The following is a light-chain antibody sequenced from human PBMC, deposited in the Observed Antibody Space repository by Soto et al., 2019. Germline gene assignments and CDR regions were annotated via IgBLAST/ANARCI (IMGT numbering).Light chain of an antibody. CDR1: QSPVTTDGNTY. V-gene: IGKV2-30*01. CDR2: KVS. Sequence: DIVMTQSPLSLPVTLGQPASISCRSSQSPVTTDGNTYLNWFQQRPGQSPRRLIYKVSIRDSGVXDXXSGRGSGTEFTLKISRVEVEDVGVYFCMQGTDWPYTFGQGTKLEI. CDR3: MQGTDWPYT. J-gene: IGKJ2*01.